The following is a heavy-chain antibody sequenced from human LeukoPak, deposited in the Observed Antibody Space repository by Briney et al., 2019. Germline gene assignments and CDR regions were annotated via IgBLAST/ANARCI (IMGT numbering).Heavy chain of an antibody. J-gene: IGHJ6*01. CDR1: GFTFSGFA. CDR3: AKMKGHPLPKYYMDV. V-gene: IGHV3-23*01. Sequence: PGGSLRLSCAASGFTFSGFAMCWVRRTPGKGLEWVSGISGSGDNTLYADSVKGRSTISRDNSKNTLYLEMNSLRAEDTAIYYCAKMKGHPLPKYYMDVWGQGTTVTVSS. D-gene: IGHD1-26*01. CDR2: ISGSGDNT.